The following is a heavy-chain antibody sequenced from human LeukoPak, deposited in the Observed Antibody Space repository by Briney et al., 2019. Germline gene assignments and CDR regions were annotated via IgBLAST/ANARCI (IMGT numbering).Heavy chain of an antibody. Sequence: PSETLSLTCTVSGVSISSYYWSWLRQPPGKGLQWIGYIYYSGSTNYNPSLKSRVTISVDTSKNQFSLKLSSVTAAYTAVYYCAREVAVAGFEDRYYYGMDVWGQGTTVTVSS. J-gene: IGHJ6*02. V-gene: IGHV4-59*01. CDR1: GVSISSYY. D-gene: IGHD6-19*01. CDR3: AREVAVAGFEDRYYYGMDV. CDR2: IYYSGST.